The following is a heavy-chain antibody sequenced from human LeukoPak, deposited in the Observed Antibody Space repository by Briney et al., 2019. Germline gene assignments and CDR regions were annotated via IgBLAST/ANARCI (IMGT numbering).Heavy chain of an antibody. CDR1: GYTFTSYG. D-gene: IGHD2-2*01. CDR3: AREAGYCSSTSCWGFDP. Sequence: GASVKVSCKASGYTFTSYGFSWVRQAPGQGLEWTGWISAYNGNTNYAQKLQGRVTMTTDTSTSTAYMELRSLRSDDTAVYYCAREAGYCSSTSCWGFDPWGQGTLVTVSS. J-gene: IGHJ5*02. V-gene: IGHV1-18*01. CDR2: ISAYNGNT.